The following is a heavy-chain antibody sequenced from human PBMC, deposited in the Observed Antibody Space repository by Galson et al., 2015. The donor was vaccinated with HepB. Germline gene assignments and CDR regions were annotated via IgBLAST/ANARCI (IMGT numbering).Heavy chain of an antibody. D-gene: IGHD3-3*01. CDR3: ARDWSLEWSDY. V-gene: IGHV4-4*07. Sequence: SETLSLTCTVSGGSISNYFWGWLRQPAGMGLEWIGRIYTSGDTNYNPSLQSRVTMSIDTSKNQFSLNLSSVTAADTAVYYCARDWSLEWSDYWGQGILVTVSS. J-gene: IGHJ4*02. CDR1: GGSISNYF. CDR2: IYTSGDT.